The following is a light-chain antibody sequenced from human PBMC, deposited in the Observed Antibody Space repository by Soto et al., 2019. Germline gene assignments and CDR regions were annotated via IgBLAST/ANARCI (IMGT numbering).Light chain of an antibody. J-gene: IGLJ3*02. V-gene: IGLV2-8*01. CDR2: EVS. CDR3: SVDAGSPWV. Sequence: QSALTQPPSASGSPGQSVTISCTGTSSDVGGYNYVSWYQQRPGKAPKLLIYEVSKRPSGVPDRFSGSKSGNTASLTVSGLQAEDETDNYSSVDAGSPWVFGGGTKLTVL. CDR1: SSDVGGYNY.